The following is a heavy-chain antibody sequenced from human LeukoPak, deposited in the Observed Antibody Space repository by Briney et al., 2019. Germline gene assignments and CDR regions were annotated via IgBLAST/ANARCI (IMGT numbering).Heavy chain of an antibody. CDR1: GFTFSSYG. CDR2: ISYDGSNK. Sequence: GGSLRLSCAASGFTFSSYGMHWVRQAPGKGLEWVAVISYDGSNKYYADSVKGRFTISRDNSKNTLYLQMNSLRAEDTAVYYXXXXXXXXXXXXFGDLTFDYWGQGTLVTVSS. J-gene: IGHJ4*02. D-gene: IGHD3-16*01. CDR3: XXXXXXXXXXXFGDLTFDY. V-gene: IGHV3-30*03.